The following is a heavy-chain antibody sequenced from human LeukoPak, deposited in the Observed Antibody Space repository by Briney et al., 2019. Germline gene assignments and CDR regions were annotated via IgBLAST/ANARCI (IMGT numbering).Heavy chain of an antibody. Sequence: GGSLTLTCAASGFTFSSYAMSWVRKLPGQGMEWVSVISGGGGSTNYSDSVKGRITISRDNAKNTLYLQMSSLRAKDTAVYYCAKVSLLEVDIKYYFDYWGQGTLVTVSS. CDR3: AKVSLLEVDIKYYFDY. V-gene: IGHV3-23*01. D-gene: IGHD3-22*01. CDR2: ISGGGGST. J-gene: IGHJ4*02. CDR1: GFTFSSYA.